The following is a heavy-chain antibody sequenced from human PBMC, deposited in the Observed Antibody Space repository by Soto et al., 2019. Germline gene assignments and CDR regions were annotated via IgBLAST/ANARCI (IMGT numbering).Heavy chain of an antibody. D-gene: IGHD1-26*01. CDR2: IYPGDSDT. Sequence: PXGSLKVSMRASENTLTWYGGVWVPKMPGKGLEWMGIIYPGDSDTRYSPSFQGQVTISADKSISTAYLQWSSLKASDTAMYYCEAYSGSFYYGMDVWGQRTTVTVS. V-gene: IGHV5-51*01. CDR1: ENTLTWYG. CDR3: EAYSGSFYYGMDV. J-gene: IGHJ6*02.